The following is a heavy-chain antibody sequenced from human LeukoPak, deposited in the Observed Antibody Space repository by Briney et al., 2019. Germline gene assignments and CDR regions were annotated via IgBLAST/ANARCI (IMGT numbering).Heavy chain of an antibody. V-gene: IGHV1-18*01. CDR3: ARTEGYYDSSGYDY. Sequence: ASVKVSCKASGYIFTTYGITWVRQAPGQGLEWMGRISVNNGNTNYAQKLQGRVSMTTDTSTSTAYMELRSLRSDDTAVYYCARTEGYYDSSGYDYWGQGTLVTVSS. J-gene: IGHJ4*02. D-gene: IGHD3-22*01. CDR2: ISVNNGNT. CDR1: GYIFTTYG.